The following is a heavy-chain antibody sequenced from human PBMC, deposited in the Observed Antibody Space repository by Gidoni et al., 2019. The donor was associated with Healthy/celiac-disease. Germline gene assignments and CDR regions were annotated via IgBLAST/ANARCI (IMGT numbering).Heavy chain of an antibody. CDR2: IYYSGST. CDR3: ARDRIGRELLYYYGMDV. Sequence: QVQLQEARQELSNPSCTLSITGTVSGGYISSYYWSWIRQPPGKGLEWIGYIYYSGSTNYNPSLKSVVTISVDTSKNQFSLKLSSVTAADTAVYYCARDRIGRELLYYYGMDVWGQGTTVTVYS. J-gene: IGHJ6*02. CDR1: GGYISSYY. V-gene: IGHV4-59*01. D-gene: IGHD1-26*01.